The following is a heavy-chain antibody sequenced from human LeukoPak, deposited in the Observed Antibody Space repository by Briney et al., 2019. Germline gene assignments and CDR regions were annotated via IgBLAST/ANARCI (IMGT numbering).Heavy chain of an antibody. CDR3: AKVVQSFDY. Sequence: GGSLRLSCAASGFTFRSSAMSWVRQAPGKGLEWVSTISGSGTSTYHAGSVMGRFTISRDNSKNMLYVQMNNLRAEDTAVYYCAKVVQSFDYWGQGTLVTVSS. V-gene: IGHV3-23*01. CDR1: GFTFRSSA. J-gene: IGHJ4*02. CDR2: ISGSGTST. D-gene: IGHD1-1*01.